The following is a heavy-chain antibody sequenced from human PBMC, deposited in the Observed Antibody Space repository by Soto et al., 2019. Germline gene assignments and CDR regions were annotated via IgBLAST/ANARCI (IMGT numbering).Heavy chain of an antibody. CDR2: ISSGSSTM. CDR3: ARALYSSGWYYFDY. D-gene: IGHD6-19*01. V-gene: IGHV3-48*01. CDR1: GFTFSTYS. Sequence: EVQLVESGGGLVQPGGSLRLSCAASGFTFSTYSMNWVRQAPGKGLEWVSYISSGSSTMYYADSVKGRFIISRDNAMNSLYLQMNSLRAEDTAVYYCARALYSSGWYYFDYWGQGTLVTVSS. J-gene: IGHJ4*02.